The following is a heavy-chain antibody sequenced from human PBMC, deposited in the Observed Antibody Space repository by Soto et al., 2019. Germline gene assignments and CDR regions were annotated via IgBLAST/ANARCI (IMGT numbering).Heavy chain of an antibody. V-gene: IGHV1-69*13. CDR1: GGTFSSYA. CDR3: ARGSGNWFDP. J-gene: IGHJ5*02. CDR2: IVPIFGTA. Sequence: EASVKVSCKASGGTFSSYAISWVRQAPGQGLEWMGGIVPIFGTANYAQKFQGRVTITADESTSTAYMELSSLRSEDTAVYYCARGSGNWFDPWGQGTLVTVSS.